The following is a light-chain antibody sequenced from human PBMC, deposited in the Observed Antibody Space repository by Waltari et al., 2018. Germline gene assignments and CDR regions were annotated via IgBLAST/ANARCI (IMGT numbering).Light chain of an antibody. V-gene: IGLV1-40*01. CDR1: RSNIGAGYD. CDR3: QSYDSSLGRVV. CDR2: GNS. Sequence: QSVLTQPPSVSGATGQRVTISCTGSRSNIGAGYDVHWYQQLPGTAPKPLIYGNSNRPSGVPDRFSGSKSGTSASLAITGLQAEDEADYYCQSYDSSLGRVVFGGGTKLTVL. J-gene: IGLJ2*01.